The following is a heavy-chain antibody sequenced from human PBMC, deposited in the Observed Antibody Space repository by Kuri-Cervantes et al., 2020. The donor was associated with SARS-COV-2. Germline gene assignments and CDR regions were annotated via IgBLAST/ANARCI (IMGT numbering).Heavy chain of an antibody. Sequence: GGSLRLSCAASGFTFSDYNINWVRQAPGKGLEWVSYISSSSRTIYYADSVKGRFTISRDNGRNSLYLQMNSLRAEDTAVYYCARAPDRNSFGLYYWGQGTLVTVSS. CDR3: ARAPDRNSFGLYY. D-gene: IGHD5-18*01. CDR2: ISSSSRTI. J-gene: IGHJ4*02. V-gene: IGHV3-48*01. CDR1: GFTFSDYN.